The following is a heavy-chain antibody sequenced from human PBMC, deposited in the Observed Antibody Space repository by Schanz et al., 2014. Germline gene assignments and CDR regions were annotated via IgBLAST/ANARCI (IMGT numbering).Heavy chain of an antibody. CDR1: GGSVSSGGDY. CDR3: ARQFYDILTGYWFPYYFDY. CDR2: IYYSGST. V-gene: IGHV4-39*01. Sequence: QVQLQESGPGLVKPSQTLSLTCTVSGGSVSSGGDYWGWIRQPPGKGLEWIESIYYSGSTYYNPSFKSRVTTSVDTSTNHFSLKLSSVPAADTAVYYCARQFYDILTGYWFPYYFDYWGQGTLVTVSS. D-gene: IGHD3-9*01. J-gene: IGHJ4*02.